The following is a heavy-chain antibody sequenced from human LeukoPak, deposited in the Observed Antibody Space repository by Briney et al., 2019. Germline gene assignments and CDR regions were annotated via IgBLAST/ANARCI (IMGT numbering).Heavy chain of an antibody. D-gene: IGHD6-13*01. Sequence: GESLRISCKGSGYSFTSYWIGWVRQMPGKGLEWMGIIYPGDSDTRYSPSFQGQVTISADKSISTAYLQWSSLKASDTATYYCARMPGYSSSWYYFDYWGQRTLVTVSS. CDR1: GYSFTSYW. CDR3: ARMPGYSSSWYYFDY. J-gene: IGHJ4*02. V-gene: IGHV5-51*01. CDR2: IYPGDSDT.